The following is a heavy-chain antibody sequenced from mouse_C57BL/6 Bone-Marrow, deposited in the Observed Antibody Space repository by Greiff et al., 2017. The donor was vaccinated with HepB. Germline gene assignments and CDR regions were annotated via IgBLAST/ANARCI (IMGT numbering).Heavy chain of an antibody. CDR3: ARGATVGDY. CDR2: IDPSDSET. V-gene: IGHV1-52*01. CDR1: GYTFTSYW. Sequence: VQLQQPGAELVRPGSSVKLSCKASGYTFTSYWMHWVRQRPIQGLEWIGNIDPSDSETHYNQKFKDKATLTVDKSSSTAYMQLSSLTSEDSAVYYCARGATVGDYWGQGTTLTVSS. J-gene: IGHJ2*01. D-gene: IGHD1-1*01.